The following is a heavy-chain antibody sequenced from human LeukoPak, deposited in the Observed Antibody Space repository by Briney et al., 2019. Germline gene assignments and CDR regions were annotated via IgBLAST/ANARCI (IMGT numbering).Heavy chain of an antibody. CDR1: GFTFSSYE. CDR2: ISSSGSTI. D-gene: IGHD1-7*01. CDR3: ARGVIGTTPPWFDP. Sequence: PGGSLRLSCAASGFTFSSYEMNWGRQAPGKGLGWVSYISSSGSTIYYADSVKGRFTISRDNAKNSLYLQMNSLRAEDTAVYYCARGVIGTTPPWFDPWGQGTLVTVSS. J-gene: IGHJ5*02. V-gene: IGHV3-48*03.